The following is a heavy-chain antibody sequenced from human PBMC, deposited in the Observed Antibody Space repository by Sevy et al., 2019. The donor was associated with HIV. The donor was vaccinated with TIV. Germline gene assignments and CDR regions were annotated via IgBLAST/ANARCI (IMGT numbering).Heavy chain of an antibody. CDR2: INHSGST. J-gene: IGHJ4*02. Sequence: ETLSLTCAVYGGSFSGYYWSWIRQPPGKGLEWIGEINHSGSTNYNPSLKSRVTISVDTSKNQLSLKLSSVTAADTAVYYCARFNGDYTDYWGQGTLVTVSS. D-gene: IGHD4-17*01. V-gene: IGHV4-34*01. CDR1: GGSFSGYY. CDR3: ARFNGDYTDY.